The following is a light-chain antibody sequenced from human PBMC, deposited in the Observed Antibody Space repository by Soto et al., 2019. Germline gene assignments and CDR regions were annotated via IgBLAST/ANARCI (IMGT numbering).Light chain of an antibody. J-gene: IGLJ2*01. Sequence: QSVLTQPPSVSAAPGQKVTISCSGSSSNIGNNYVSWYQQLPGTAPKLLIYDNNKRPSGIPDRFSGSKSGTSATLGITGLQTEDEADYYCGTWDSSLSAGVLFGGGTKHTVL. V-gene: IGLV1-51*01. CDR2: DNN. CDR3: GTWDSSLSAGVL. CDR1: SSNIGNNY.